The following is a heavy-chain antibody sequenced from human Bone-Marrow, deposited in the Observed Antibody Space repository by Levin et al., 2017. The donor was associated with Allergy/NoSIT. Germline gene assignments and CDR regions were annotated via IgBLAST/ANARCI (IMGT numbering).Heavy chain of an antibody. V-gene: IGHV4-31*03. J-gene: IGHJ3*02. CDR1: GGSISRGGYY. CDR2: IHHSGGT. Sequence: SSETLSLTCTVSGGSISRGGYYWSWIRQRPGTGLEWIGCIHHSGGTLYNPSLKSRITISVDTSKNQFSLRLNSVIAADTAVYFCARDWQDDENSFDIWGQGTMVTVSS. CDR3: ARDWQDDENSFDI. D-gene: IGHD5-24*01.